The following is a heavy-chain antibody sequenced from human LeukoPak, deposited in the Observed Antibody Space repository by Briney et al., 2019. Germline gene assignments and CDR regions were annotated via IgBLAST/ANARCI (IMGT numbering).Heavy chain of an antibody. CDR3: ARDDYGSGSWNDY. Sequence: GGSLRLSCAVSGFTFDDYGMSWVRQAPGKGLEWVSGILWSSGSTGYADSVKGRFTISRDNAKNSLYLQMNSLRAEDTALYYCARDDYGSGSWNDYWGQGTLVIVSS. CDR1: GFTFDDYG. CDR2: ILWSSGST. J-gene: IGHJ4*02. V-gene: IGHV3-20*04. D-gene: IGHD3-10*01.